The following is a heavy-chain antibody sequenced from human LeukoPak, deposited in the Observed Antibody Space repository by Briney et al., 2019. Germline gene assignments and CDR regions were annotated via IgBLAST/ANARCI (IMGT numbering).Heavy chain of an antibody. CDR1: GFTFSSYA. D-gene: IGHD3-9*01. CDR2: ISYDGSNK. Sequence: GRSLRLSCAASGFTFSSYAMHWVRQAPGKGLEWVAVISYDGSNKYYADSVKGRFTISRDNSKNTLYLQMNSLRAEDTAVYYCARGSNPGKTYYDILTGQLFDYWGQGTLVTVSS. V-gene: IGHV3-30*04. J-gene: IGHJ4*02. CDR3: ARGSNPGKTYYDILTGQLFDY.